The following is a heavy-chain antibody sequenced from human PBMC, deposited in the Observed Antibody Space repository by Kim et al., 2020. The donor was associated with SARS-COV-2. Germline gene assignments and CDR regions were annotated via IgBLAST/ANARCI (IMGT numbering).Heavy chain of an antibody. Sequence: SETLSLTCTVSGGSISSYYWSWIRQPPGKGLEWIGYIYYSGSTNYNPSLKSRVTISVDTSKNQFSLKLSSVTAADTAVDYCARASRSTIFGVVTAPGAF. V-gene: IGHV4-59*01. CDR2: IYYSGST. CDR1: GGSISSYY. D-gene: IGHD3-3*01. J-gene: IGHJ3*01. CDR3: ARASRSTIFGVVTAPGAF.